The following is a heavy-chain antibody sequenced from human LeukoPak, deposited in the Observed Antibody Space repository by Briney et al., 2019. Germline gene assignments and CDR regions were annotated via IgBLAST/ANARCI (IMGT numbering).Heavy chain of an antibody. V-gene: IGHV4-39*07. CDR1: GGSISSSNYY. Sequence: SETLSLTCTVSGGSISSSNYYWGWIRQPPGKGLEWIGYIFNSGSTYYNPSLKSRVTISVDTSKNQFSLKLSSVTAADTAVYYCARGGPLYSYGLARGYLDFWGQGTLVTVSS. CDR3: ARGGPLYSYGLARGYLDF. J-gene: IGHJ4*02. D-gene: IGHD5-18*01. CDR2: IFNSGST.